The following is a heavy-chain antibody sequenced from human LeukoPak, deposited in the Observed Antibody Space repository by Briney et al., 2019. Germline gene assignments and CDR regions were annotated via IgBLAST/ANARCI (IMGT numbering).Heavy chain of an antibody. CDR2: IKQDGSEK. Sequence: PGGSLRLSCAASGFTFSSYWMSWVRQAPGKGLEWVANIKQDGSEKYYVDSVRGRFTISRDNAKNSLYLQMNSLRAEDTAVYYCASLATSYYYDSSGFFEASGYYFDYWGQGTLVTVSS. CDR1: GFTFSSYW. V-gene: IGHV3-7*01. J-gene: IGHJ4*02. CDR3: ASLATSYYYDSSGFFEASGYYFDY. D-gene: IGHD3-22*01.